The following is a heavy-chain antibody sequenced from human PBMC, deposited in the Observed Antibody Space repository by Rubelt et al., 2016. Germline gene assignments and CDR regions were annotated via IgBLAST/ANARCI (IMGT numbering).Heavy chain of an antibody. J-gene: IGHJ4*02. D-gene: IGHD6-13*01. V-gene: IGHV4-39*07. CDR1: GGSINSIIYS. CDR2: IYYSGST. CDR3: ARGYGAGNSQLFDC. Sequence: QLQLQESGPGLVKPSETLSLTCTVSGGSINSIIYSWGWIRQPPGKGLEWIGSIYYSGSTYYNPSLKSRVTISVDTSNSQCSRKLIFVIAAATAWYYCARGYGAGNSQLFDCWGQGTLVTVSS.